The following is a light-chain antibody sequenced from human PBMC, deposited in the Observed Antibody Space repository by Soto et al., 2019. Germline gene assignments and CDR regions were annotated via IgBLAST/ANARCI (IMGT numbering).Light chain of an antibody. CDR3: QQRSTWPVT. CDR2: DSF. CDR1: QSVSSY. V-gene: IGKV3-11*01. Sequence: EIVLTQSPATLSLSPGERATLSCRASQSVSSYLAWYQQKPGQAPRLLIYDSFNRATGIPARFSGSGSGTDFTLPISSLEPEDFAVYYCQQRSTWPVTFGQGTRLEIK. J-gene: IGKJ5*01.